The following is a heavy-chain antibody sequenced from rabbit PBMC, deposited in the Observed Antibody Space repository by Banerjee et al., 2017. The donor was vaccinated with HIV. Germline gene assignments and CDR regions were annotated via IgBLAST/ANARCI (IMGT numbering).Heavy chain of an antibody. D-gene: IGHD4-1*01. CDR3: ARDLAGVIGWNFNL. Sequence: QEQLVESGGGLVQPGGSLKLSCKASAFSFSSDYDISWVRQAPGRGLEWIGYIFIGNSDTHYASWAKGRFTISKTSSTTVTLQMTSLTAADTATYFCARDLAGVIGWNFNLWGQGTLVTVS. CDR1: AFSFSSDYD. J-gene: IGHJ4*01. CDR2: IFIGNSDT. V-gene: IGHV1S45*01.